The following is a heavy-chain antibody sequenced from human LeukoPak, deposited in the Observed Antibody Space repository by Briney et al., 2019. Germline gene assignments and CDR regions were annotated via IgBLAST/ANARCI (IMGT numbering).Heavy chain of an antibody. CDR3: ARTTLTTLYSRYYYMDV. Sequence: PSETLSLTCTVSGGSISGYYWSWIRQPAGKGLEWFGHIYSSGSTNYNSSLKSRVTMSVDTSKNQFSLKVSSVTAADTAVYYCARTTLTTLYSRYYYMDVWGKGTTVTVSS. CDR1: GGSISGYY. J-gene: IGHJ6*03. D-gene: IGHD4-17*01. V-gene: IGHV4-4*07. CDR2: IYSSGST.